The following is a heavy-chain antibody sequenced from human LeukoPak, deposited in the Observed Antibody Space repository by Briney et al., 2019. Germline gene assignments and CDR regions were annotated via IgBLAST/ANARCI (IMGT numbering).Heavy chain of an antibody. D-gene: IGHD3-16*01. Sequence: PGASLQTSCETSGTIITTYWIGGGRPQPGKGLGGMGLIFPGDSDTKYSPSFQGQVTISADKSISTASLLWSSLKASDTAMYYCATYFAGAETLDIWGQGTMVTVSS. V-gene: IGHV5-51*01. CDR3: ATYFAGAETLDI. CDR1: GTIITTYW. CDR2: IFPGDSDT. J-gene: IGHJ3*02.